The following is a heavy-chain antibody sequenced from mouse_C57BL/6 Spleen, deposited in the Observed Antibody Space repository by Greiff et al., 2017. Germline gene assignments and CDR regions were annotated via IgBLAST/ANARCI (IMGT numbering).Heavy chain of an antibody. CDR1: GFTFSSYA. V-gene: IGHV5-9-1*02. Sequence: EVQGVESGEGLVKPGGSLKLSCAASGFTFSSYAMSWVRQTPEKRLEWVAYISSGGDYIYYADTVKGRFTISRDNARNTLYMQMSSLKSEDTAMYYCTRDAGYYDYFAMDYWGQGTSVTVSS. CDR2: ISSGGDYI. CDR3: TRDAGYYDYFAMDY. J-gene: IGHJ4*01. D-gene: IGHD2-1*01.